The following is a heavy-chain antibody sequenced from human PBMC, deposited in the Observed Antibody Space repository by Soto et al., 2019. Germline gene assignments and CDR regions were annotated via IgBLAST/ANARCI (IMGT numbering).Heavy chain of an antibody. D-gene: IGHD3-10*01. CDR1: GFTFSSYG. V-gene: IGHV3-30*18. CDR3: AKDGFEEHWYYGMDV. J-gene: IGHJ6*02. CDR2: ISYDGSNK. Sequence: QVQLVESGGGVVQPGRSLRLSCAASGFTFSSYGMHWVRQAPGKGLEWVAVISYDGSNKYYADSVKGRFTISRDNSKNTLYLQMNSLRAEDTAVYYCAKDGFEEHWYYGMDVWGQGTTVTVSS.